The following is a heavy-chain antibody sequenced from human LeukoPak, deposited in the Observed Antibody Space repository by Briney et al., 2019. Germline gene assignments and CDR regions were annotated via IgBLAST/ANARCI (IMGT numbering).Heavy chain of an antibody. Sequence: PSETLSLTCTVSGGSISSYYWSWIRQPPGKGLEWIGYIYYSGSTNYNPSLKSRVTISLHTSKNQFSLKLSSVTAADTAVYYCAGYDWNHYFFDYWGQGALVTVSS. V-gene: IGHV4-59*08. CDR2: IYYSGST. D-gene: IGHD1-14*01. CDR1: GGSISSYY. J-gene: IGHJ4*02. CDR3: AGYDWNHYFFDY.